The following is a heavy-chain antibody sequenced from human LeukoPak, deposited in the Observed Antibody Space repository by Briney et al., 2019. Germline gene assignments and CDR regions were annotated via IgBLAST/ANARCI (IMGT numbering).Heavy chain of an antibody. D-gene: IGHD3-3*01. J-gene: IGHJ4*02. CDR3: ASYDFWREGYFDY. CDR1: GFTFSSYS. V-gene: IGHV3-21*01. CDR2: ISSSSSYI. Sequence: GGSLRLSCAASGFTFSSYSMNWVRQAPGKGLEWVSSISSSSSYIYYADSAKGRFTISRDNAKNSLYLQMNSLRAEDTAVYYCASYDFWREGYFDYWGQGTLVTVSS.